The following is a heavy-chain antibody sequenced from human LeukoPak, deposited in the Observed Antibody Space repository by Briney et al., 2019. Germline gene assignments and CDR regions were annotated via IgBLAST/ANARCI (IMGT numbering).Heavy chain of an antibody. CDR2: INPSGGST. J-gene: IGHJ4*02. CDR1: GYTFTSYY. CDR3: ARVRQLAEIDY. Sequence: GASVKVSCKASGYTFTSYYMHWVRQAPRQGLEWMGIINPSGGSTSYAQKFQGRVTMTRDTSTSTVYMELSSLRSEDTAVYYCARVRQLAEIDYWGQGTLVTVSS. D-gene: IGHD6-13*01. V-gene: IGHV1-46*01.